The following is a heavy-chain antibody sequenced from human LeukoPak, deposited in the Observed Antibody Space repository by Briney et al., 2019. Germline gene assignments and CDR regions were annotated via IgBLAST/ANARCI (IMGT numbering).Heavy chain of an antibody. CDR3: ARAHIQDYTIVGLVDH. Sequence: GGSLRLSCAASGFTFSDYSMNWVRQTPGQGLEWVSSISSRSTYAYYADSVRGRFTVSRDSAKNSLFLQMDNLRVEDTAIYYCARAHIQDYTIVGLVDHWGQGTLVTVSS. J-gene: IGHJ5*02. V-gene: IGHV3-21*01. CDR2: ISSRSTYA. CDR1: GFTFSDYS. D-gene: IGHD1-26*01.